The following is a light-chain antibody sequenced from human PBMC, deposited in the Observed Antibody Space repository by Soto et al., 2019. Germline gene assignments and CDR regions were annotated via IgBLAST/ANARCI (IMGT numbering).Light chain of an antibody. V-gene: IGLV2-11*01. Sequence: HSALTQPRSVSGSPGQSVTISCTGTSSDVGGYNYVSWYQQHPGKAPKLMIYDVSKRPSGVPDRFSGSKSGNTASLTISGLQAEDEADYYGCSYAGSVGFGGGTKLTVL. CDR2: DVS. CDR1: SSDVGGYNY. CDR3: CSYAGSVG. J-gene: IGLJ2*01.